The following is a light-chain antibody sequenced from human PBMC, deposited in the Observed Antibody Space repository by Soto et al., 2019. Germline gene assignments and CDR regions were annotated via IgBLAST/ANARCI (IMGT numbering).Light chain of an antibody. CDR1: QSISSW. V-gene: IGKV1-5*01. J-gene: IGKJ1*01. Sequence: DIQMTQSPPTLAASVGDRITITCRASQSISSWLAWYQQKPGKAPKLLIYDASNLESGVPSRFSGSVSGAQFTLSISSLQPDDFATYYCQHYKSYSWTFGQGTKVEIK. CDR3: QHYKSYSWT. CDR2: DAS.